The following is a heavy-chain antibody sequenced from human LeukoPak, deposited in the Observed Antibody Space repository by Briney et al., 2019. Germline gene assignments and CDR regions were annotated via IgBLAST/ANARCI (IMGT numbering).Heavy chain of an antibody. CDR2: IYYSGST. V-gene: IGHV4-39*01. J-gene: IGHJ4*02. CDR1: GGSISSSSYY. CDR3: ARMAARHWTLFDY. Sequence: SETLSLTCTVSGGSISSSSYYWGWLRQPPGKGLEWIGSIYYSGSTYYNPSLKSRVTISVDTSKNQFSLKLSSVTAADTAVYYCARMAARHWTLFDYWGQGTLVTVSS. D-gene: IGHD6-6*01.